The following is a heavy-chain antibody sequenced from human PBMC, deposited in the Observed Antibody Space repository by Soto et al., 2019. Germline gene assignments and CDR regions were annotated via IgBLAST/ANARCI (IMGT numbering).Heavy chain of an antibody. V-gene: IGHV1-58*01. CDR2: IAVGSGYT. CDR1: GFTFTSSA. D-gene: IGHD2-8*01. CDR3: AADAKAWQQMVPSDY. J-gene: IGHJ4*02. Sequence: AASVKVSCKASGFTFTSSAFQWVRQARGQRLEWIGWIAVGSGYTNYAQRFQDRVTLTRDMPTATTYMELSRLTSEDTAIYYCAADAKAWQQMVPSDYWGQGTLVTVSS.